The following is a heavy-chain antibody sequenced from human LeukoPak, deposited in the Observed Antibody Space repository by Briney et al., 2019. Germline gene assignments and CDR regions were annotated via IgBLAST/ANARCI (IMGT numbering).Heavy chain of an antibody. CDR3: ARVQTRNDAFDL. D-gene: IGHD1-1*01. CDR2: INPNSGGA. Sequence: ASVKVSFKASGYTFTVYYIHWVRQAPGQGLEWMGWINPNSGGANYARRFQGRVTMTRDTSISTAYMDLSRLRSDDTAVYYCARVQTRNDAFDLWGRGTLVTVSS. V-gene: IGHV1-2*02. J-gene: IGHJ2*01. CDR1: GYTFTVYY.